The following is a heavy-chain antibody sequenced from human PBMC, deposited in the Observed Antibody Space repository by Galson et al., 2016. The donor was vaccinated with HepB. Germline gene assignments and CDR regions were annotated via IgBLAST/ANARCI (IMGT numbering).Heavy chain of an antibody. J-gene: IGHJ4*02. CDR3: VRAWIGSSPDY. V-gene: IGHV3-64D*09. D-gene: IGHD1-26*01. CDR1: GFSFTTYY. CDR2: ISNNGGAK. Sequence: SLRLSCAASGFSFTTYYMDWVRQAPGKRLEYVSGISNNGGAKYHADTVKGRFTISRDNSKNTVDLHMSSLRPEDTAVYYCVRAWIGSSPDYWGQGTQVTVSS.